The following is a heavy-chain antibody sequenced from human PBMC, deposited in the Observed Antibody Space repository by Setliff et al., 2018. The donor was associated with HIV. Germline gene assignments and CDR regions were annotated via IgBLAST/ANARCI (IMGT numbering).Heavy chain of an antibody. CDR3: ARVSGIVVVFWAFDI. V-gene: IGHV3-30-3*01. Sequence: GGSLRLSCAASGFNFDDNAMHWVRQAPGKGLEWVAVISYDGSNKYYADSVKGRFTISRDNSKNTLYLQMNSLRAEDTAVYYCARVSGIVVVFWAFDIWGQGTMVTVSS. D-gene: IGHD3-22*01. CDR1: GFNFDDNA. J-gene: IGHJ3*02. CDR2: ISYDGSNK.